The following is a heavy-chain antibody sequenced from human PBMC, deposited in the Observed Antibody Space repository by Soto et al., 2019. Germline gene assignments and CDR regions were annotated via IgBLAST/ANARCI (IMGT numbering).Heavy chain of an antibody. J-gene: IGHJ4*02. CDR3: ARDRGYSSGWSTPLDY. CDR2: IIPNIGST. CDR1: GYSFTANS. D-gene: IGHD6-19*01. Sequence: ASVKVSCKASGYSFTANSMHWVRQAPGQGLEWMGWIIPNIGSTNYARKFQGRVTMTADKSTSTAYMELSRLRSEDTAVYYCARDRGYSSGWSTPLDYWGQGTLVTVSS. V-gene: IGHV1-2*02.